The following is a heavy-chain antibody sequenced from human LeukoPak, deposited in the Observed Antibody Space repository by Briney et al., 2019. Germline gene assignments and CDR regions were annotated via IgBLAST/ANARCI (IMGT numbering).Heavy chain of an antibody. D-gene: IGHD2-2*01. V-gene: IGHV1-18*01. Sequence: HEASVKVSCKASGYTFTSYGICWVRQAPGQGLEWMGWISAYNGNTNYAQKLQGRVTMTTDTSTSTAYTELRSLRSDDTAVYYCARALVVGDATRKYYYYMDVWGKGTTVTVSS. J-gene: IGHJ6*03. CDR1: GYTFTSYG. CDR3: ARALVVGDATRKYYYYMDV. CDR2: ISAYNGNT.